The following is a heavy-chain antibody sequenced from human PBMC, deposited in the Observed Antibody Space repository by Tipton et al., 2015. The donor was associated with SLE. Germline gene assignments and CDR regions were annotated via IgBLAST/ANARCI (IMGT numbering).Heavy chain of an antibody. CDR3: ARQLALDAFDI. J-gene: IGHJ3*02. V-gene: IGHV4-4*07. CDR1: GGSFSGYY. D-gene: IGHD1-1*01. Sequence: TLSLTCAVSGGSFSGYYWSWIRQPAGKGLEWIGRIYTSGSTNYNPSLKSRVTISVDTSKNQFSLKLSSVTAADTAVYYCARQLALDAFDIWGQGTMVTVSS. CDR2: IYTSGST.